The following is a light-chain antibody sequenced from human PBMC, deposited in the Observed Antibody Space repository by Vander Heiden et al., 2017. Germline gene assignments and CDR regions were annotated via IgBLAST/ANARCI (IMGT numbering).Light chain of an antibody. CDR2: GNS. V-gene: IGLV1-40*01. J-gene: IGLJ3*02. Sequence: QSVLTQPPSVSGAPGQRVTISCTGSSPNIGAGYDVHWSQQLPGTAPKLLIYGNSNRPSGVPDRFSGSKSGTSASLAITGLQAEDEADYYCQSYDSSLSGWVFGGGTKLTVL. CDR1: SPNIGAGYD. CDR3: QSYDSSLSGWV.